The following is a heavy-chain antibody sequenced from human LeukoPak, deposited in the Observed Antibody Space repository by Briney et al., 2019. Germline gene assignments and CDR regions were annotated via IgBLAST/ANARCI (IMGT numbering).Heavy chain of an antibody. D-gene: IGHD3-22*01. CDR1: GGSISSYY. CDR2: IYHSGST. J-gene: IGHJ1*01. V-gene: IGHV4-38-2*02. Sequence: SETLSLTCTVSGGSISSYYWGWIRQPPGKGLEWIGSIYHSGSTYYNPSLKSRVTISVDTSKNQFSLKLSSVTAADTAVYYCAGPYYYDSSASDFQHWGQGTLVTVSS. CDR3: AGPYYYDSSASDFQH.